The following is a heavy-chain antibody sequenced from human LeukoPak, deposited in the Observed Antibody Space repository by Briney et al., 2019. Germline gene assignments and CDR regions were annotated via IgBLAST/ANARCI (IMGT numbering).Heavy chain of an antibody. Sequence: GGSLRLSCAASGFTFSSYAMSWVRQAPGEGLEWVSYISRSSSTILYADSVKGRFTISRDKAKNSVYLQMNSLRDEDTAVYYCVRIRDSGSYYFYYGMDVWGQGTTVTVSS. CDR2: ISRSSSTI. J-gene: IGHJ6*02. D-gene: IGHD1-26*01. V-gene: IGHV3-48*02. CDR3: VRIRDSGSYYFYYGMDV. CDR1: GFTFSSYA.